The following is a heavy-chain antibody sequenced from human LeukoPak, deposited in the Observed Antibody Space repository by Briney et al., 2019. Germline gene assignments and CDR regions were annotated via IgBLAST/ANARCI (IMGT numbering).Heavy chain of an antibody. Sequence: SVKVSCKASGGTFSSYAISWVRQAPGQGLEWMGGIIPIFGTANYARKFQGRVTITTDESTSTAYMELSSLRSEDTAVYYCARGLAAAGTYVYYYYMDVWGKGTTVTVSS. CDR1: GGTFSSYA. J-gene: IGHJ6*03. V-gene: IGHV1-69*05. CDR2: IIPIFGTA. CDR3: ARGLAAAGTYVYYYYMDV. D-gene: IGHD6-13*01.